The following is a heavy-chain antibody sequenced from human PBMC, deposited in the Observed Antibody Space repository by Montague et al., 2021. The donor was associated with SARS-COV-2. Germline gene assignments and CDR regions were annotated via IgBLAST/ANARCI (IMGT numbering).Heavy chain of an antibody. CDR2: ITWNSGSR. CDR3: AKVRSGSYWGCFDY. J-gene: IGHJ4*02. V-gene: IGHV3-9*01. Sequence: SLRLSCAASGFTFDDYAMHWVRQAPGKGLEWVSGITWNSGSRGYADSVKGRFTISRDNAKNSLYLQTNSLRAEDTAFYYCAKVRSGSYWGCFDYWGQGTLVTVSS. D-gene: IGHD3-10*01. CDR1: GFTFDDYA.